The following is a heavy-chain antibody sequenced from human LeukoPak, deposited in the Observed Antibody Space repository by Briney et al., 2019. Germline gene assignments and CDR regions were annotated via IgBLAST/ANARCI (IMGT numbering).Heavy chain of an antibody. J-gene: IGHJ4*02. CDR3: AKDETYDMDGGFDY. D-gene: IGHD3-9*01. CDR2: ISGSGGGT. V-gene: IGHV3-23*01. Sequence: PGGSLRLSCAASGFTFSSYAMSWVRQAPGKGLEWVSAISGSGGGTYYADSVKGRFTISRDNSKNTLYLQMNSLRAEDTAVHYCAKDETYDMDGGFDYWGQGTLVTVSS. CDR1: GFTFSSYA.